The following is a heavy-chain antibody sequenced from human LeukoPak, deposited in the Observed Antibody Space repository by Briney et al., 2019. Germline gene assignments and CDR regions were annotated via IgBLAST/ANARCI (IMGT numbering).Heavy chain of an antibody. Sequence: GGSLRLFCAASWFPVNRNYMSWVRQAPGKGLEWVSVIYSGGSTYYADSVKGRFTISRDNPKNTLSLQMHTERAGDTAVYYCAVEWDLSVYWGQGTLVTVFS. CDR2: IYSGGST. CDR3: AVEWDLSVY. D-gene: IGHD1-26*01. V-gene: IGHV3-53*01. CDR1: WFPVNRNY. J-gene: IGHJ4*02.